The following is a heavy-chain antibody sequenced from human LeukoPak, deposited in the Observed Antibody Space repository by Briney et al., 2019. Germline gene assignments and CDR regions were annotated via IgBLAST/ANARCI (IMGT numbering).Heavy chain of an antibody. V-gene: IGHV3-30*18. CDR2: ISYDGSNK. Sequence: GGSLRLSCAASGFAFSSYGMHWVRQAPGKGLEWVAVISYDGSNKYYADSVKGRFTISRDNSKNTLYLQMNSLRAEDTAVYYCAKGMYSSSRYWYYGMDVWGQGTTVTVSS. CDR3: AKGMYSSSRYWYYGMDV. CDR1: GFAFSSYG. J-gene: IGHJ6*02. D-gene: IGHD6-13*01.